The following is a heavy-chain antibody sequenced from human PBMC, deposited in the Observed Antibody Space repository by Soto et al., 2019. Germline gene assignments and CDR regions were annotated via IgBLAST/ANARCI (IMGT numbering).Heavy chain of an antibody. CDR3: ASLMIGFGGLRY. Sequence: VGSLRLSCAASWFTVSSNYMSWVRQAPGKGLEWVSVIYSGGSTYYADSVKGRFTISRDNSKNTLYLQMNSLRAEDTAVYYCASLMIGFGGLRYWGQGTLVTVSS. V-gene: IGHV3-53*01. CDR2: IYSGGST. D-gene: IGHD3-10*01. CDR1: WFTVSSNY. J-gene: IGHJ4*02.